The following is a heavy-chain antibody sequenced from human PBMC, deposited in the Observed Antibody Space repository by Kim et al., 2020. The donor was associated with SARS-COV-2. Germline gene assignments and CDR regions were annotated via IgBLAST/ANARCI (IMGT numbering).Heavy chain of an antibody. Sequence: SVKGRFTISRDNAKNALYLQMNSLRAEDTAVYYCASDLGYCSGGSCYSGYWGQGTLVTVSS. J-gene: IGHJ4*02. V-gene: IGHV3-11*05. CDR3: ASDLGYCSGGSCYSGY. D-gene: IGHD2-15*01.